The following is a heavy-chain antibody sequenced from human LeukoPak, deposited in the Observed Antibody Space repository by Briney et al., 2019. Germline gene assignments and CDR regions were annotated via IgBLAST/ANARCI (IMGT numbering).Heavy chain of an antibody. J-gene: IGHJ6*03. Sequence: ASVKVSCKASGGTFSSYAISWVRQAPGQGLEWMGGIIPIFGTANYAQKFQGRVTMTRDTSTSTVYMELSSLRSEDTAVYYCARDCGGDCYLKAYYYYYMDVWGKGTTVTVSS. V-gene: IGHV1-69*05. CDR2: IIPIFGTA. D-gene: IGHD2-21*01. CDR1: GGTFSSYA. CDR3: ARDCGGDCYLKAYYYYYMDV.